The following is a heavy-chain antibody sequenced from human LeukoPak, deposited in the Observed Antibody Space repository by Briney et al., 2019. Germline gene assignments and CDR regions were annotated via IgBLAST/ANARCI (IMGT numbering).Heavy chain of an antibody. Sequence: PSETLSLTCTVSGGSISGYYWSWIRQPPGKALEYIAYIHYSGSSDTDYNPSLKSRVTISVDTSKNQFSLKLSSVTAADTAVYYCARGYSNHDYWGQGTLVTVSS. CDR2: IHYSGSSDT. CDR1: GGSISGYY. V-gene: IGHV4-59*01. J-gene: IGHJ4*02. D-gene: IGHD4-11*01. CDR3: ARGYSNHDY.